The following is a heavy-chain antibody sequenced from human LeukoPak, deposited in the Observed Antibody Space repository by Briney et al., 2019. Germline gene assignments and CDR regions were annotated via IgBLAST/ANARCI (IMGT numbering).Heavy chain of an antibody. CDR2: FDPEQGET. Sequence: PGASVTVSCKVSGYTLTELAMHWVRQAPGKGLEWMGGFDPEQGETIYAQKFQGRVTMTGDTSTDTGYMELSSLTSEDTAVYYCTTMTMARGSPLFYLDNWGQGTLVTVSS. D-gene: IGHD3-10*01. CDR3: TTMTMARGSPLFYLDN. CDR1: GYTLTELA. J-gene: IGHJ4*02. V-gene: IGHV1-24*01.